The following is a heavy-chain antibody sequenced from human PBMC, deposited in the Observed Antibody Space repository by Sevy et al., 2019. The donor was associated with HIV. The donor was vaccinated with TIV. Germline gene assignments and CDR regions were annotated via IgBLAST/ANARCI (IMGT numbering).Heavy chain of an antibody. CDR1: GFSFSNYW. D-gene: IGHD1-1*01. CDR3: ARDTNYFYVDV. J-gene: IGHJ6*03. CDR2: IKPDGSGK. V-gene: IGHV3-7*01. Sequence: GGSLRLSCVVSGFSFSNYWMTWVRQAPGKGLEWVAKIKPDGSGKSYVDSVKGRFTISRDNAKNSLSLQMNSLSAEDTAVYYCARDTNYFYVDVWGKGTTVTVSS.